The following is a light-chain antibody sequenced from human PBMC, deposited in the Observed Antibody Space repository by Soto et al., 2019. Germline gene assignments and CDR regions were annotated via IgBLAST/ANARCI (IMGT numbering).Light chain of an antibody. CDR1: SSTIGPGYD. Sequence: QSVLTQPPSVSGAPGQRVIISCTGSSSTIGPGYDVHWYQQLPGTAPKLLIYSDSHRPSGVPDRFSGSKSGTSASLAITGLQAEDEADYYCQSYDRSLSASVVFGGGTKVTVL. CDR2: SDS. V-gene: IGLV1-40*01. CDR3: QSYDRSLSASVV. J-gene: IGLJ2*01.